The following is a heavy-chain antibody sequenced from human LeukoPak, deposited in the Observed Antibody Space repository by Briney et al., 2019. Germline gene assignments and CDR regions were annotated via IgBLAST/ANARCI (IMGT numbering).Heavy chain of an antibody. V-gene: IGHV4-39*01. Sequence: SETLSLTCSVSGASISTTTNYWDWIRQPPGKELEWIGTVYYSGSTAYNPSLKSRVTISVDASKNQFSLRVTSVTAADTAVYYCARGGYFDWPYYYYYMDVWGKGTTVTISS. D-gene: IGHD3-9*01. CDR3: ARGGYFDWPYYYYYMDV. CDR1: GASISTTTNY. CDR2: VYYSGST. J-gene: IGHJ6*03.